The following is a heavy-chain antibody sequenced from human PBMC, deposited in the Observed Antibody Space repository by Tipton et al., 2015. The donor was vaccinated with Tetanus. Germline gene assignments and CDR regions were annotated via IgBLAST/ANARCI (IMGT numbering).Heavy chain of an antibody. D-gene: IGHD5-24*01. CDR1: GGSTSSYY. CDR3: ASSRDGYNPSYFDY. CDR2: IYTSGST. V-gene: IGHV4-4*07. Sequence: TLSLTCTVSGGSTSSYYWSWIRQPAGKGLERIGRIYTSGSTNYNPSLKSRVTMSVDTSKNQFSLKLSSVTAADTAVYYCASSRDGYNPSYFDYWGQGTLVTVSS. J-gene: IGHJ4*02.